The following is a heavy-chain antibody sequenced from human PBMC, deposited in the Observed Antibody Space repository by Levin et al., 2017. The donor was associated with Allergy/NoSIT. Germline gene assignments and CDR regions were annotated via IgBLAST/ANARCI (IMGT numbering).Heavy chain of an antibody. CDR1: GGSISSSSYY. CDR3: ARTESGWYFDY. V-gene: IGHV4-39*07. J-gene: IGHJ4*02. Sequence: SETLSLTCTVSGGSISSSSYYWGWIRQPPGKGLEWIGSIYYSGSTYYNPSLKSRVTISVDTSKNQFSLKLSSVTAADTAVYYCARTESGWYFDYWGQGTLVTVSS. D-gene: IGHD6-19*01. CDR2: IYYSGST.